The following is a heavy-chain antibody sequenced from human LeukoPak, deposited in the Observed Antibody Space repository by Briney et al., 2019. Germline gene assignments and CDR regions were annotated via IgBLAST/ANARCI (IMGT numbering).Heavy chain of an antibody. Sequence: SVKVSCKASGGTFSSYTISWVRQAPGQGLEWMGRIIPILGIANYAQKFQGRVTITADKSTSTVYMELSSLRSEDTAVYYCADGYSSGQDAFDIWGQGTMVTVSS. J-gene: IGHJ3*02. CDR1: GGTFSSYT. V-gene: IGHV1-69*02. D-gene: IGHD6-19*01. CDR3: ADGYSSGQDAFDI. CDR2: IIPILGIA.